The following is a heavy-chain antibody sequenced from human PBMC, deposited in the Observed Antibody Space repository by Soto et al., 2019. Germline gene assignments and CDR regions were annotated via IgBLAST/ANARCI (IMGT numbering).Heavy chain of an antibody. CDR1: GFTFYNYA. CDR3: ARESEDLTSIFDY. CDR2: ISSTTNYI. J-gene: IGHJ4*02. Sequence: LRLSCAASGFTFYNYAMSWVRQAPGKGLEWVSSISSTTNYIYYGDSMKGRFTISRDNAKNSLYLEMNSLRAEDTAVYYCARESEDLTSIFDYWGQGTLVTVSS. V-gene: IGHV3-21*06.